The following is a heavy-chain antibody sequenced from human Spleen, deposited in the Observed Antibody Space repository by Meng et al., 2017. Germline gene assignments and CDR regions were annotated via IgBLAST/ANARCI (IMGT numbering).Heavy chain of an antibody. D-gene: IGHD5-18*01. CDR3: ARVFSYGYSRSYYFDY. V-gene: IGHV1-69*13. Sequence: SVKVSCKASGYTFTSYDINWVRQATGQGLEWMGGIIPIFGTANYAQKFQGRVTITADESTSTAYMELSSLRSEDTAVYYCARVFSYGYSRSYYFDYWGQGTLVTVSS. CDR1: GYTFTSYD. CDR2: IIPIFGTA. J-gene: IGHJ4*02.